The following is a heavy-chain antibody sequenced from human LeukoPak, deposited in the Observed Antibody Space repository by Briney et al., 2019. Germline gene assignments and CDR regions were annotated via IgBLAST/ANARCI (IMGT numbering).Heavy chain of an antibody. V-gene: IGHV4-59*08. J-gene: IGHJ4*02. CDR2: IHYSGST. CDR1: GGSISSYY. D-gene: IGHD6-19*01. Sequence: PSETLSLTCTVSGGSISSYYWSWIRQPPGKGLEWIGYIHYSGSTNYNPSLKSRVIVSVDTSKNQFSLKLSSVTAADTAFYYCAGQRYSRGWHDYWGQGTLVTVSS. CDR3: AGQRYSRGWHDY.